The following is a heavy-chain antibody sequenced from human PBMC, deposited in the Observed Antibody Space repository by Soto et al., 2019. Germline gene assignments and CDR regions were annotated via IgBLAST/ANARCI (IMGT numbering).Heavy chain of an antibody. J-gene: IGHJ4*02. CDR3: ARVSMPYYYHTSGKYYYDY. CDR2: IFYSGTT. D-gene: IGHD3-22*01. CDR1: VGSVNIGSYY. V-gene: IGHV4-61*01. Sequence: SETLCLTCTVSVGSVNIGSYYWSWIRQPPGMGLEWIGYIFYSGTTNYNPSLKSRVTISLHTSKNQFSLKLTSVTAADTAVYYCARVSMPYYYHTSGKYYYDYWGQGTMVTVSS.